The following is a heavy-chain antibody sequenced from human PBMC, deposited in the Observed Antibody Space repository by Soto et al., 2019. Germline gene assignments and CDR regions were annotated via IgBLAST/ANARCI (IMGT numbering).Heavy chain of an antibody. CDR3: ARCYDGYYYVMDV. Sequence: SETLSLTCTVSGGSISNHYWSWIRQPPGKGLEWIGHIHYSGSTNYNPSLKSRVTILVDTSKNQFSLLLSSVTAADTAEYFCARCYDGYYYVMDVWGQGTTVTVSS. CDR2: IHYSGST. CDR1: GGSISNHY. V-gene: IGHV4-59*11. J-gene: IGHJ6*02. D-gene: IGHD3-16*01.